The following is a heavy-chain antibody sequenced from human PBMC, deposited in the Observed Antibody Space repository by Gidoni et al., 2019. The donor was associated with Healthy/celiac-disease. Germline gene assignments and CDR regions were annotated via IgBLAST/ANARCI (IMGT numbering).Heavy chain of an antibody. J-gene: IGHJ4*02. V-gene: IGHV2-5*02. CDR2: IYWDDDK. D-gene: IGHD3-10*01. CDR1: GFSLSTSGVG. Sequence: QITLKESGPTLVKPTQTLTLTCTFSGFSLSTSGVGVGWIRQPPGKALEWLALIYWDDDKRYSPSLKSRLTITKDTSKNQVVLTMTNMDPVDTATYYCAHSWYYGSGSYYMGTDTFDYWGQGTLVTVSS. CDR3: AHSWYYGSGSYYMGTDTFDY.